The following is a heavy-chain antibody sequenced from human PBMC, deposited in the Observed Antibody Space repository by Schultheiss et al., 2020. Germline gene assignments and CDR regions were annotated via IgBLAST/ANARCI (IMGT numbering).Heavy chain of an antibody. Sequence: GSLRLSCAVYGGSFSGYYWSWIRQPPGKGLEWIGEINHSGSTNYNPSLKSRVTISVDTSKNQFSLKLSSVTAADTAVYYCARLRGSYFGRVAGMDAFDIWGQGTMVTVSS. D-gene: IGHD3-10*01. CDR2: INHSGST. V-gene: IGHV4-34*01. J-gene: IGHJ3*02. CDR1: GGSFSGYY. CDR3: ARLRGSYFGRVAGMDAFDI.